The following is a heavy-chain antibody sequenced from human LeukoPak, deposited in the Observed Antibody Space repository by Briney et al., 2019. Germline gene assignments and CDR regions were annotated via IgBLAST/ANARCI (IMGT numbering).Heavy chain of an antibody. CDR3: ARVPTTGTTSWDRNQNWFDP. CDR2: INPNSGGA. CDR1: GYTFTGYY. V-gene: IGHV1-2*02. Sequence: GASVKVSCKASGYTFTGYYMHWVRQAPGQGLEWMGWINPNSGGANYAQKFQGRVTMTRDTSISTAYMELSRLRSDDTAVYYCARVPTTGTTSWDRNQNWFDPWGQGTLVTVSS. J-gene: IGHJ5*02. D-gene: IGHD1-1*01.